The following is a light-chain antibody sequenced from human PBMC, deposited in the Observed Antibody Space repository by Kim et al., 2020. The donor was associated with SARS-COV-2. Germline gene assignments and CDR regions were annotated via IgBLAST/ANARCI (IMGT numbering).Light chain of an antibody. CDR2: SNN. Sequence: QSVLTQPPSASGTPGQRVTISCSGSSSNIGSNTVNWYQQLPGTAPKLLIYSNNQRPSGVPDRFSGSKSGGSASLAISGLQSEDEADYYCAAWDDSLNGFWVFGGGTQLTVL. CDR1: SSNIGSNT. V-gene: IGLV1-44*01. J-gene: IGLJ3*02. CDR3: AAWDDSLNGFWV.